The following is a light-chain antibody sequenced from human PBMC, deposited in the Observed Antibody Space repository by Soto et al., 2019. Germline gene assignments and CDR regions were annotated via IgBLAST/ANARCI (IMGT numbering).Light chain of an antibody. Sequence: QSALTQPRSVSGSPGQSVTISCTGTSSDVGGYNYVSWYQQHPGKAPKLMIYDVSKRPSGVPDRFSASKSGTTASLTISGLQAEDEADYYCCSYTGRSFRVVFGGGTKVTVL. V-gene: IGLV2-11*01. CDR1: SSDVGGYNY. CDR3: CSYTGRSFRVV. J-gene: IGLJ2*01. CDR2: DVS.